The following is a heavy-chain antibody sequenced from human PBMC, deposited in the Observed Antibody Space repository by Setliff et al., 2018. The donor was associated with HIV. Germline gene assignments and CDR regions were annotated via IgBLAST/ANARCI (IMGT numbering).Heavy chain of an antibody. J-gene: IGHJ6*03. D-gene: IGHD3-10*01. Sequence: SETLSLTCNVSGGAITGYYWSWVRQAPGKALESIASIYSGGSAIYHPSLKSRVTISVDTSKNQFSLKLSSVTAADTAVYYCARDFNYGSGRYYYYMDVWGKGTTITVSS. CDR3: ARDFNYGSGRYYYYMDV. CDR2: IYSGGSA. V-gene: IGHV4-4*08. CDR1: GGAITGYY.